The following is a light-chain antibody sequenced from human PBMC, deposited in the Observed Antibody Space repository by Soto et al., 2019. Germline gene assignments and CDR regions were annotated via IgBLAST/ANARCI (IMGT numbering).Light chain of an antibody. CDR1: QTINSW. V-gene: IGKV1-5*01. CDR3: QQYDSYSSGP. J-gene: IGKJ1*01. CDR2: DAS. Sequence: DIQMTQSPSTVSAYVGDSVTITCRASQTINSWLAWYQQKPGKAPKVLIFDASSLKTGVPSRFSGSGSGTEFTLTISNLQPDDFATYYCQQYDSYSSGPFGQGTKGDIK.